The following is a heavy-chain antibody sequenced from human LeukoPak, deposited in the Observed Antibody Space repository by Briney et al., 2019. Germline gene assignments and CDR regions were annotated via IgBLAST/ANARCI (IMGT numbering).Heavy chain of an antibody. CDR1: GFTFSSYA. V-gene: IGHV3-23*01. J-gene: IGHJ4*02. Sequence: TGGSLRLSCAASGFTFSSYAMSWVRQAPGKGLEWVSAISGSGGSTYYADSVKGRFTISRDNARNSQYLQMNSLRVEDTAVYYCARDPGSYTSYWGQGTLVTVSS. D-gene: IGHD1-26*01. CDR2: ISGSGGST. CDR3: ARDPGSYTSY.